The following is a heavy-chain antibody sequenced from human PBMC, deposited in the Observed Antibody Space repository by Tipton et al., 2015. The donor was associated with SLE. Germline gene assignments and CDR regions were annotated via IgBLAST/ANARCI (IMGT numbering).Heavy chain of an antibody. D-gene: IGHD3-3*01. Sequence: TLSLTCTVSGGSISSYYLSWIRQPAGKGLEWVGRIYTSGSTNYNPSPKSRVTMSVDTSQNQFSLKLSSVTAADTAVYYCARDGRYYDFWSAINLNLDYWGQGTLVTVSS. V-gene: IGHV4-4*07. CDR3: ARDGRYYDFWSAINLNLDY. J-gene: IGHJ4*02. CDR2: IYTSGST. CDR1: GGSISSYY.